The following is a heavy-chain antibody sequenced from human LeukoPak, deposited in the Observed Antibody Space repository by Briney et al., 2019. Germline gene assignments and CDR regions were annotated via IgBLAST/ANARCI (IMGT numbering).Heavy chain of an antibody. V-gene: IGHV3-15*01. CDR3: TTWDGVN. J-gene: IGHJ3*01. CDR1: GFTFSNAL. D-gene: IGHD1-26*01. Sequence: GGSLRLSCAASGFTFSNALMTWVHQAPGKGLEWVGHIKSRTDGGTTDCAAPLKGRFTISRDDSKNTLYLQMNSLKTEDTAVYYCTTWDGVNWGQGTMVTVSS. CDR2: IKSRTDGGTT.